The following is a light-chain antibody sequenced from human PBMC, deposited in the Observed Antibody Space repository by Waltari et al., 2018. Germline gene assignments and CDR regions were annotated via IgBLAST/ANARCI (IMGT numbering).Light chain of an antibody. CDR2: RDR. Sequence: SYELPQPSSVSASPGQTARTTCTGDVLGTTIIRWFQQKPGQAPVLLIFRDRERPSGIPERCSGSSSGTTVTLTISGAQVEDEADYYCFTVDDNSLRLFGGGTKLTVL. CDR3: FTVDDNSLRL. CDR1: VLGTTI. V-gene: IGLV3-27*01. J-gene: IGLJ2*01.